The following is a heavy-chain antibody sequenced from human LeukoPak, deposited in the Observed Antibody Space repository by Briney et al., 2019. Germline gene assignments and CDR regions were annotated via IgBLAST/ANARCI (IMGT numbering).Heavy chain of an antibody. J-gene: IGHJ4*02. CDR3: ARKVGSGFFDY. Sequence: ASVKVSCKASGYTFTSYYMHWVRQAPGQGLEWMGWISAYNGNTNYAQKLQGRVTMTTDTSTSTAYMELRSLRSDDTAVYYCARKVGSGFFDYWGQGTLVTVSS. CDR2: ISAYNGNT. D-gene: IGHD3-22*01. CDR1: GYTFTSYY. V-gene: IGHV1-18*04.